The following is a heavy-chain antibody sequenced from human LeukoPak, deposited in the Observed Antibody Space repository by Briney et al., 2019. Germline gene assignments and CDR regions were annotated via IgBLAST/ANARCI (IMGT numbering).Heavy chain of an antibody. J-gene: IGHJ3*02. CDR1: GYTFTTYN. V-gene: IGHV1-18*01. Sequence: ASVKVSCKASGYTFTTYNINWVRQAPGQGLEWMGWISGYNGNTNYAQKLQGRVTMTTDTSTSTAYMELRSLKSDDTAVYYCARDGGSCSSTSCLEEYAFDIWGQGTMVTVSS. CDR3: ARDGGSCSSTSCLEEYAFDI. D-gene: IGHD2-2*01. CDR2: ISGYNGNT.